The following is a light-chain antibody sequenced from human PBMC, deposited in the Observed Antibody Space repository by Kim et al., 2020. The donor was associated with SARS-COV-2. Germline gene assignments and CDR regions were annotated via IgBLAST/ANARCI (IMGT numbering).Light chain of an antibody. CDR1: QTIYSW. J-gene: IGKJ4*01. Sequence: DIQMTQSPSTLSASVGDRVTITCRASQTIYSWLAWYQQKPGKAPKLLLYQASSLKSGVPSRFSGSGSGTDFTLTISSLQPEDSATYYCQQYESYSPVTFGGGTKVDIK. CDR2: QAS. V-gene: IGKV1-5*03. CDR3: QQYESYSPVT.